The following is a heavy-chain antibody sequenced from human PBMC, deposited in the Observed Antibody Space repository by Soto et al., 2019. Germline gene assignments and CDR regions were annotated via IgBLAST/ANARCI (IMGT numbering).Heavy chain of an antibody. Sequence: GTSVKVACKASGYTFTSYAMDWVRQATGQRLEWRGWINDGNGNTKYSQKFQGRVTITRDTSASTAYMELSSLRSEDTAVYYCASTPAYISKRFPFDYWGQGTLVPVSS. CDR2: INDGNGNT. CDR3: ASTPAYISKRFPFDY. V-gene: IGHV1-3*01. CDR1: GYTFTSYA. J-gene: IGHJ4*02. D-gene: IGHD2-21*01.